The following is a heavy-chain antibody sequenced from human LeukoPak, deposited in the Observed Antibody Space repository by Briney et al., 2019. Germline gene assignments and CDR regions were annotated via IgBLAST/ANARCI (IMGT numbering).Heavy chain of an antibody. CDR2: TNPNSGYT. V-gene: IGHV1-8*03. Sequence: GASVKVSRKASGYTLTSYDINWVRQATGQGLEWMGWTNPNSGYTGYAQKFQGRLTITRNTSIRTVYMELSSLRSEDTAVYYCARVAGSIDYWGQGTLVTASS. J-gene: IGHJ4*02. CDR1: GYTLTSYD. CDR3: ARVAGSIDY. D-gene: IGHD6-19*01.